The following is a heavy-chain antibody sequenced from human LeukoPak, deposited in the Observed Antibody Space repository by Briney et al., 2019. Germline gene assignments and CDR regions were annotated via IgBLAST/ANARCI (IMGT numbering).Heavy chain of an antibody. CDR1: GGSFSGYY. J-gene: IGHJ5*02. V-gene: IGHV4-34*01. Sequence: PSETLSLTCAGYGGSFSGYYWSWIRQPPGKGLEWIGEINHSGSTNYNPSLKSRVTISVDTSKNQISLKLSSVTAADTAVYYCARKGRQQLSTWGQGTLVTVSS. D-gene: IGHD6-13*01. CDR2: INHSGST. CDR3: ARKGRQQLST.